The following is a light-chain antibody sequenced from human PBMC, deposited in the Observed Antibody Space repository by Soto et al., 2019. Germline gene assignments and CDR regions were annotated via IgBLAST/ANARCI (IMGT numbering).Light chain of an antibody. Sequence: EIVMTQSPATLSLSPGERATLSCRASQSVSSNLAWYQQKPGQAPRLLIYGASTRATGIPARFSGSGSGTEFTRTIGSLLLEDFAVYYWQQYNKWPPAITCGRGTKVDIK. CDR1: QSVSSN. CDR2: GAS. V-gene: IGKV3-15*01. J-gene: IGKJ3*01. CDR3: QQYNKWPPAIT.